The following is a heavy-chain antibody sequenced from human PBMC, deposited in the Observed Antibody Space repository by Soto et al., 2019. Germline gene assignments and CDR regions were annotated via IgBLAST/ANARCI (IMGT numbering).Heavy chain of an antibody. CDR1: GDRVSSNSAA. CDR3: ARTKSVFDY. J-gene: IGHJ4*02. Sequence: SQALFLTCASSGDRVSSNSAACNWIRQSPSRGLEWLGRTYYRSKWYSEYAVSVKSRIPINPDTSKNQFSLQLNSVTPEDTAVYYCARTKSVFDYCGQGTLVPVSS. V-gene: IGHV6-1*01. CDR2: TYYRSKWYS.